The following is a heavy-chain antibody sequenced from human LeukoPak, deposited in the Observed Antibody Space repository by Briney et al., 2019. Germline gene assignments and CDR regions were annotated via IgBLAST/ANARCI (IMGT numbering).Heavy chain of an antibody. Sequence: ASVKVSCKASGFTFTSSAVQWVRQDRGPRLEWIGWIVVGSDNTNYAQKFQERVTITRDMSTSTAYMELSSLRSEDTAVYYCAAGSYYDSSGYWGQGTLVTVSS. CDR3: AAGSYYDSSGY. D-gene: IGHD3-22*01. CDR2: IVVGSDNT. CDR1: GFTFTSSA. V-gene: IGHV1-58*01. J-gene: IGHJ4*02.